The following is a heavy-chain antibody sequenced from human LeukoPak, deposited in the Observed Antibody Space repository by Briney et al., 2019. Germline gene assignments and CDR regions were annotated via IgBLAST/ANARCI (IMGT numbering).Heavy chain of an antibody. CDR3: ARSTQRYNWNGFDY. J-gene: IGHJ4*02. CDR1: GSSFTSYW. V-gene: IGHV5-51*01. CDR2: IYPGDSDT. D-gene: IGHD1-20*01. Sequence: GESLQISCKGSGSSFTSYWIGWGRQLPGKGLEWMGIIYPGDSDTRYSPSSQGQVTISADKSISTAYLQWSSLKASDTAMYYCARSTQRYNWNGFDYWGQGTLVTVSS.